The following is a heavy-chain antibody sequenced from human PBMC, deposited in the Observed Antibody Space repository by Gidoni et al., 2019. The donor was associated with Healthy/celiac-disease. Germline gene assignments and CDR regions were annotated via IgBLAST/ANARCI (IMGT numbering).Heavy chain of an antibody. J-gene: IGHJ2*01. D-gene: IGHD5-12*01. V-gene: IGHV4-39*01. CDR1: GGSISSSSYY. CDR2: IYYSGST. Sequence: QLQVQESGPGLVKPSETLSLTCTVSGGSISSSSYYWGWIRQPPGKGLEWIGSIYYSGSTYYNPSLKSRVTISVDTSKNQFSLRLSSVTAADTAVYYCATREKRWLPLDWYFDLWGRGTLVTVSS. CDR3: ATREKRWLPLDWYFDL.